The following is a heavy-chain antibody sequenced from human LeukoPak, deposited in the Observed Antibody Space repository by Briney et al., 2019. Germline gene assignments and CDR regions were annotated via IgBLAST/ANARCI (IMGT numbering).Heavy chain of an antibody. CDR1: GASISRYF. CDR2: IYNRGST. J-gene: IGHJ6*03. CDR3: ARLIGSFYYYMDV. Sequence: PSETLSLTCTVSGASISRYFWTWIRQSPGKGLEWIGYIYNRGSTNYNPSLKSRVTISEDTSKNQLSLQLSSVTAADTAVYYCARLIGSFYYYMDVWGNGTTVTVSS. D-gene: IGHD2-15*01. V-gene: IGHV4-59*01.